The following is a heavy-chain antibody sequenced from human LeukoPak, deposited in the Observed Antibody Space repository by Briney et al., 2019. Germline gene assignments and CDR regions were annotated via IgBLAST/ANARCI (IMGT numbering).Heavy chain of an antibody. V-gene: IGHV1-18*01. CDR1: GYTFTSYG. CDR3: ARAYCGGDCYSVWYFDY. CDR2: ISAYNGNT. D-gene: IGHD2-21*02. Sequence: ASVKVSCKASGYTFTSYGISWVRQAPGQGLEWMGWISAYNGNTNYAQKLQGRVTMTTDTSTSTACMELRSLRSDDTAVYYCARAYCGGDCYSVWYFDYWGQGTLVTVSS. J-gene: IGHJ4*02.